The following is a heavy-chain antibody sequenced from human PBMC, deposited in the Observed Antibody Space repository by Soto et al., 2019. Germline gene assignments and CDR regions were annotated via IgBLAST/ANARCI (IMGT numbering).Heavy chain of an antibody. D-gene: IGHD1-1*01. CDR2: ISGSGGST. J-gene: IGHJ4*02. V-gene: IGHV3-23*01. CDR3: ARYRVQRRAFDY. Sequence: GGSLRLSCAASGFTFSSYAMSWVRQAPGKGLEWVSAISGSGGSTYYADSVKGRFTISRDNSKNTLFLQMNSLRAEDTAVYYWARYRVQRRAFDYWGQGTLVTVSS. CDR1: GFTFSSYA.